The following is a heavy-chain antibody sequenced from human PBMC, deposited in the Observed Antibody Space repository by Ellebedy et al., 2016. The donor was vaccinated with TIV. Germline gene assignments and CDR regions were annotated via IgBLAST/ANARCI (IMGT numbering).Heavy chain of an antibody. D-gene: IGHD3-10*01. CDR2: IIPFIGAT. J-gene: IGHJ4*02. Sequence: AASVKVSCKASGFTFTSYHVAWVRQAPGQGLEWMGCIIPFIGATNYAKTFQGRVTLTSDTSTTTAYMELRRLRSDDTAVYYCARDPIHYVSGTYYSYYFDYWGQGTPVTVSS. CDR3: ARDPIHYVSGTYYSYYFDY. V-gene: IGHV1-18*01. CDR1: GFTFTSYH.